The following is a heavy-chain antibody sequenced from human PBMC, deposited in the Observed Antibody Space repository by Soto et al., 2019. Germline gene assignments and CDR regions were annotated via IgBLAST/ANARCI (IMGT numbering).Heavy chain of an antibody. J-gene: IGHJ5*02. D-gene: IGHD2-2*01. V-gene: IGHV1-18*01. CDR1: GYTFTSYG. Sequence: ASVKVSFKASGYTFTSYGISWVRQAPGQGLEWMGWISAYNGNTNYAQKLQGRVTMTTDTSTSTAYMELRSLRSDDTAVYYCARWESYLNWFDPWGQGTLVTSPQ. CDR3: ARWESYLNWFDP. CDR2: ISAYNGNT.